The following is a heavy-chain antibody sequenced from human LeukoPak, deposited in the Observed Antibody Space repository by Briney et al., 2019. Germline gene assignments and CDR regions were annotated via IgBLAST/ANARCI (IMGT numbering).Heavy chain of an antibody. J-gene: IGHJ6*04. CDR2: IGITSNYT. CDR1: GFTFSDYY. D-gene: IGHD7-27*01. CDR3: ARVHWGDYAMDV. V-gene: IGHV3-11*05. Sequence: PGGSLRLSCEASGFTFSDYYMRWIRQAPGKGLEWVSHIGITSNYTNYADSVRGRFTISRDNAKNSLYLQMSSLRAEDTAVYYCARVHWGDYAMDVWGKGTTVTVSS.